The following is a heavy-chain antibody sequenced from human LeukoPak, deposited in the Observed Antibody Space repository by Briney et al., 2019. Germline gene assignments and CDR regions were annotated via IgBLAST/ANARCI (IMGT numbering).Heavy chain of an antibody. Sequence: GGSLRLSCAASGFTFEDYTMHWVRQAPGKTLEWVSLISWDGTPYYRDSVKGRFSISRDNSKNSLYLQMDTLRSEDTAFYYCVKDLSYESSGYVFDYWGHGTLVTVSS. D-gene: IGHD3-22*01. CDR1: GFTFEDYT. CDR3: VKDLSYESSGYVFDY. CDR2: ISWDGTP. V-gene: IGHV3-43*01. J-gene: IGHJ4*01.